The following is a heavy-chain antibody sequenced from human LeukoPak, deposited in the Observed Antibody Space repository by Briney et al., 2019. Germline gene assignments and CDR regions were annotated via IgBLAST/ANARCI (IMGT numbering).Heavy chain of an antibody. J-gene: IGHJ4*02. CDR2: IRSSSGTI. CDR3: ARGGFSAYDPVDELKLFDY. D-gene: IGHD5-12*01. Sequence: GGSLRLSCAASGFTFSAYSMNWVRQAPGKGLEWVSYIRSSSGTIYHADSVKGRFTISRDDAKNSLYLQMNSLRAEDTAVYYCARGGFSAYDPVDELKLFDYWGQGTLVTVSS. CDR1: GFTFSAYS. V-gene: IGHV3-48*04.